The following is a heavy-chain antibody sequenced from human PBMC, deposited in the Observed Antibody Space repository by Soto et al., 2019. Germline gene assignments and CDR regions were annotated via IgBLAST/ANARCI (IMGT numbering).Heavy chain of an antibody. D-gene: IGHD2-8*01. Sequence: ASVKVSCAASGFTFSSYSMNWVRQAPGKGLEWLSYISSSSTYINYADSVKGRFTISRDNAKNSLYLQMNSLRAEDTAVYYCARWVGNGYLDFWGQGTLVTVSS. CDR2: ISSSSTYI. CDR1: GFTFSSYS. V-gene: IGHV3-21*05. CDR3: ARWVGNGYLDF. J-gene: IGHJ4*02.